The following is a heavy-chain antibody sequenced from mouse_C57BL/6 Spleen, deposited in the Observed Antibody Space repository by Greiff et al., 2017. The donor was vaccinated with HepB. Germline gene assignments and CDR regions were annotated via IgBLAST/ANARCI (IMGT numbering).Heavy chain of an antibody. V-gene: IGHV1-52*01. Sequence: VKLQQPGAELVRPGSSVKLSCKASGYTFTSYWMHWVKQRPIQGLEWIGNIDPSDSETHYNQKFKDKATLTVDKSSSTAYMQLSSLTSEDSAVYYCAREGTTVPYFDYWGQGTTLTVSS. CDR3: AREGTTVPYFDY. CDR2: IDPSDSET. D-gene: IGHD1-1*01. CDR1: GYTFTSYW. J-gene: IGHJ2*01.